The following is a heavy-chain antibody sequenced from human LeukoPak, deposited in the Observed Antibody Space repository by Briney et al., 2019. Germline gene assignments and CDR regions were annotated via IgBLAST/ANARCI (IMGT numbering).Heavy chain of an antibody. Sequence: GGSLRLSCAASGFTFSSCWMHWFRQAPGKGLVWVSRINSDGSSTSYADSVKGRFTTSRDNAKDTLYLQMNSLRAEDTAVYYCAREPEAVAGIDYWGQGTLVTVSS. CDR2: INSDGSST. CDR1: GFTFSSCW. V-gene: IGHV3-74*01. CDR3: AREPEAVAGIDY. J-gene: IGHJ4*02. D-gene: IGHD6-19*01.